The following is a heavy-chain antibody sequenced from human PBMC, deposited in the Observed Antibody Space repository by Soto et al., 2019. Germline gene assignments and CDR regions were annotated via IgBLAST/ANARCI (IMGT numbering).Heavy chain of an antibody. Sequence: GGSLRLSCAASGFTFSSYAMSWVRQAPGKGLEWVSAISGSGGSTYYADSVKGRFTISRDNSKNTLYLQMNSLRAEDTAVYYCASSLAGGKWLVLGWFDPWGQGTLVTVSS. CDR2: ISGSGGST. D-gene: IGHD6-19*01. CDR3: ASSLAGGKWLVLGWFDP. J-gene: IGHJ5*02. V-gene: IGHV3-23*01. CDR1: GFTFSSYA.